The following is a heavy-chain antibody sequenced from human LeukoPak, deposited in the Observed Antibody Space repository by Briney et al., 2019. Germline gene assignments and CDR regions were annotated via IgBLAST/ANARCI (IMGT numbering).Heavy chain of an antibody. V-gene: IGHV4-4*07. J-gene: IGHJ4*02. CDR3: ARDPGLWFGTGNYFDY. D-gene: IGHD3-10*01. Sequence: SETLSLTCTVSGGSISSYYWSWIRQPAGKGLEGIGRIYTSGSTNYNPSLKSRVTMSVDTSKNQFSLKLSSVTAADTAVYYCARDPGLWFGTGNYFDYWGQGTLVTVSS. CDR2: IYTSGST. CDR1: GGSISSYY.